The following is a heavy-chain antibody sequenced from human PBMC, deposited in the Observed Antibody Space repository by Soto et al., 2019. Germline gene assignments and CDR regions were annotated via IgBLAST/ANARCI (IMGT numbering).Heavy chain of an antibody. J-gene: IGHJ4*02. Sequence: SVKVSCKASGGTFSSYAISWVRQAPGQGLEWMGGIIPIFGTANYAQKFQGRVTITADESTSTAYMELSSVRFEDTAVYYCAGGPIAAAARFDYWGQGTLVTVSS. CDR2: IIPIFGTA. CDR3: AGGPIAAAARFDY. D-gene: IGHD6-13*01. V-gene: IGHV1-69*13. CDR1: GGTFSSYA.